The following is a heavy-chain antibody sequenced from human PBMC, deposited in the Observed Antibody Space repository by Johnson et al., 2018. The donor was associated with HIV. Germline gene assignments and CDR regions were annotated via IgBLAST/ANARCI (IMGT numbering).Heavy chain of an antibody. Sequence: EVQLVESGGGLVQPGGSLRLSCAASGFTFSSYALTWVRQAPGKGLEWVSTVSDGAGNTYYADSVKGRFTISRDNSKNTLYLQMNSLRAEDTAVYYCARGGKRVMAALDIWGQGTMVTVSS. J-gene: IGHJ3*02. CDR2: VSDGAGNT. V-gene: IGHV3-23*04. D-gene: IGHD3-16*01. CDR1: GFTFSSYA. CDR3: ARGGKRVMAALDI.